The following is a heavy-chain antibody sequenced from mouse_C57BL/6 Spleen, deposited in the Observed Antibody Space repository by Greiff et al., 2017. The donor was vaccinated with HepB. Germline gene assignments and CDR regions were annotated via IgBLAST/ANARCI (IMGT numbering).Heavy chain of an antibody. CDR2: IYPGSGST. Sequence: QVQLQQPGAELVKPGASVKMSCKASGYTFTSYWITWVKQRPGQGLEWIGDIYPGSGSTNYNEKFKSKATLTVDTSSSTAYMQLSSLTSEDSAVYHCANYGSSYYYAMDYWGQGTSVTVSS. J-gene: IGHJ4*01. CDR3: ANYGSSYYYAMDY. V-gene: IGHV1-55*01. CDR1: GYTFTSYW. D-gene: IGHD1-1*01.